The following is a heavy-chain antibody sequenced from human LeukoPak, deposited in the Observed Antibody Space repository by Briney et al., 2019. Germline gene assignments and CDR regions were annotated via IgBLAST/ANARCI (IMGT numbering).Heavy chain of an antibody. CDR1: GGSFSGYY. Sequence: SETLSLTCAVYGGSFSGYYWSWIRQPPGKGLEWIGEINHSGSTNYNPSLKSRVTISVDTSKNQFSLKLSSVTAADTAVYYCAREEAQYYYDSSGYFDYWGQGTLVTVSS. V-gene: IGHV4-34*01. J-gene: IGHJ4*02. CDR3: AREEAQYYYDSSGYFDY. D-gene: IGHD3-22*01. CDR2: INHSGST.